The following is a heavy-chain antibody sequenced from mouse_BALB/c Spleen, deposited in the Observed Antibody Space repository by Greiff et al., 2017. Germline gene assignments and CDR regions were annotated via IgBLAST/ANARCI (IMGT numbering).Heavy chain of an antibody. D-gene: IGHD2-14*01. V-gene: IGHV1S137*01. J-gene: IGHJ2*01. CDR3: ARRGYRYDGDYFDY. CDR2: ISTYYGDA. CDR1: GYTFTDYA. Sequence: QVQLQQSGAELVRPGVSVKISCKGSGYTFTDYAMHWVKQSHAKSLEWIGVISTYYGDASYNQKFKGKATMTVDKSSSTAYMELARLTSEDSAIYYCARRGYRYDGDYFDYWGQGTTLTVSS.